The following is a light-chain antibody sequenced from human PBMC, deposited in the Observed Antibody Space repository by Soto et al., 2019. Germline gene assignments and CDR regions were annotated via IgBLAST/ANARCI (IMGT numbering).Light chain of an antibody. CDR3: QSYDNSLSGYV. V-gene: IGLV1-40*01. CDR1: SSNIGAAFD. Sequence: QAVVTQPPSVSGAPGQRVTVSCTGSSSNIGAAFDVHWYQHLPGTAPKLLIYANINRPSGVPDRFSGSKSGTSASLAITGLQAEDEADYYCQSYDNSLSGYVFGTGTKLTVL. CDR2: ANI. J-gene: IGLJ1*01.